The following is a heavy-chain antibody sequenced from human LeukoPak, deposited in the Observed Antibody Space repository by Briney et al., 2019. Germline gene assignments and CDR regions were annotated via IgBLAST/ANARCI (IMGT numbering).Heavy chain of an antibody. Sequence: SETLSLTCAVYGGSFSGYYWSWIRQPPGKGLEWIGEINHSGSTNYNPSLKSRVTILVDTSKNQFSLKLSSVTAADTAVYYCATGHSPVTTMVSYFQHWGQGTLVTVSS. J-gene: IGHJ1*01. CDR2: INHSGST. CDR1: GGSFSGYY. CDR3: ATGHSPVTTMVSYFQH. V-gene: IGHV4-34*01. D-gene: IGHD4-23*01.